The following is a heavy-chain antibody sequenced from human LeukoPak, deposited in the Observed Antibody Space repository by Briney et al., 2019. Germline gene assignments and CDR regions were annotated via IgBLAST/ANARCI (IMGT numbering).Heavy chain of an antibody. Sequence: SGPTLVKHTQTLTLTCTFSGFSLSTIGVGVGWIRQPPGKALEWLALIYWNDDKRYCPSLKSRLTITKDTSKNQVVLTMTNMDPVDTATFFCAHSNFDAFDIWGQGTMVTVSS. CDR1: GFSLSTIGVG. J-gene: IGHJ3*02. CDR2: IYWNDDK. D-gene: IGHD1-1*01. CDR3: AHSNFDAFDI. V-gene: IGHV2-5*01.